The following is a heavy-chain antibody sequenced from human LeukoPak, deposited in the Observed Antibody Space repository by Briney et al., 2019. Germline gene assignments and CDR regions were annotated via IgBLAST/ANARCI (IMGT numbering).Heavy chain of an antibody. CDR3: ARGPKTYYYDSSGYYYVY. D-gene: IGHD3-22*01. Sequence: SETLSLTCAVYGGSFSGYYWSWIRQPPGKGLGWIGEINHSGSTNYNPSLRSRVTISVDTSKNQFSLKLSSVTAADTAVYCFARGPKTYYYDSSGYYYVYWGQGTLVTVSS. J-gene: IGHJ4*02. V-gene: IGHV4-34*01. CDR1: GGSFSGYY. CDR2: INHSGST.